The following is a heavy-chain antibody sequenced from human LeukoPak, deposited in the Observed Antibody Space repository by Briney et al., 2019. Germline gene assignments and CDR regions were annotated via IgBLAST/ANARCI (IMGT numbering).Heavy chain of an antibody. D-gene: IGHD4-17*01. V-gene: IGHV3-23*01. J-gene: IGHJ6*02. CDR1: GFTFSSYG. Sequence: PGGSLRLSCAASGFTFSSYGMSWVRQAPGKGLEWVSTLSGRGGRTDYADSVKGRFTISRDNSQNRLYLQMNSLRAEDTAVYYCAKRFMDGNYGLGWGYYYYYGMDVWGQGTTVTVSS. CDR2: LSGRGGRT. CDR3: AKRFMDGNYGLGWGYYYYYGMDV.